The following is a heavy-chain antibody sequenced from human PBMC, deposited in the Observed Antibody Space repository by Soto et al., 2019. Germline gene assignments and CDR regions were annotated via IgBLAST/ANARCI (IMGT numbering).Heavy chain of an antibody. V-gene: IGHV1-18*01. J-gene: IGHJ1*01. CDR3: ARIDSSGLQTASEYFQH. CDR2: ISAYNGNT. CDR1: GYTFTSYG. Sequence: ASVKVSCKASGYTFTSYGISWVRQAPGQGLEWMGWISAYNGNTNYAQKLQGRVTMTTDTSTSTAYMELRSLRSDDTAVYYCARIDSSGLQTASEYFQHWGQGTLVTVSS. D-gene: IGHD3-22*01.